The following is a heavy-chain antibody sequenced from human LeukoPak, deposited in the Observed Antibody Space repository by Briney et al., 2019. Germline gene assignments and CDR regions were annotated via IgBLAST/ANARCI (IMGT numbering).Heavy chain of an antibody. CDR2: IYYSGST. J-gene: IGHJ4*02. CDR3: AREVLPTNFDY. CDR1: GGSISSYY. V-gene: IGHV4-59*01. D-gene: IGHD5-12*01. Sequence: SETLSLTCTVSGGSISSYYWSWIRQPPGKGLEWIGYIYYSGSTNYNPSLKSRVTISVDTSKNQFSLKLSSVTAADTAVYYCAREVLPTNFDYWGQGTLVTVSS.